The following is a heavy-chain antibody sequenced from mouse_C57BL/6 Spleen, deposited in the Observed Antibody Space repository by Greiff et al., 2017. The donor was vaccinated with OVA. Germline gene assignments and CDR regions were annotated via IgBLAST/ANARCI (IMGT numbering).Heavy chain of an antibody. CDR1: GYTFTSYW. CDR3: ASITTVVAPLNY. CDR2: INPSNGGT. V-gene: IGHV1-53*01. D-gene: IGHD1-1*01. Sequence: VQLQQPGPELVKPGASVKLSCKASGYTFTSYWMHWVKQRPGQGLEWIGNINPSNGGTNYNEKFKSKATLTVDKSSSTAYMQLSSLTSEDSAVYYCASITTVVAPLNYWGQGTTLTVSS. J-gene: IGHJ2*01.